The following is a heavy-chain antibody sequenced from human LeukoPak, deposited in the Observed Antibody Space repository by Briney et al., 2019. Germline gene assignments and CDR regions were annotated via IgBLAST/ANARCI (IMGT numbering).Heavy chain of an antibody. V-gene: IGHV3-23*01. CDR1: GFTFRTYA. CDR3: AKGDRNSGWFD. J-gene: IGHJ4*02. D-gene: IGHD6-19*01. CDR2: IGGNGGGT. Sequence: PGGSLRLSCAASGFTFRTYAISSVRQAPGKGLEWVSGIGGNGGGTYADSVKGRFTISRDNYNNTLFLQMNSLRVEDTAVYYCAKGDRNSGWFDWGQGTLVSVSS.